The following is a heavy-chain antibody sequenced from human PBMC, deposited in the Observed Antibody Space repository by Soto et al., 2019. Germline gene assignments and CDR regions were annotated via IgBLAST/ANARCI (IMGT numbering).Heavy chain of an antibody. CDR1: GFTFSSYG. D-gene: IGHD3-10*01. V-gene: IGHV3-33*01. Sequence: SLRLSCAASGFTFSSYGMHWVRQAPGKGLEWVALIWYDGSNKNYADSVKGRFTISRDDSKNTLYPQMNSLRAEDTAVYYCARDAYLGSGSYAYWGQGTQVTVSS. CDR3: ARDAYLGSGSYAY. CDR2: IWYDGSNK. J-gene: IGHJ4*02.